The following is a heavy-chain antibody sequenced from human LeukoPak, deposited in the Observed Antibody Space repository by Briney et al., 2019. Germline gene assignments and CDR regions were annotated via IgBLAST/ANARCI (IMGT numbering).Heavy chain of an antibody. V-gene: IGHV1-3*01. J-gene: IGHJ4*02. CDR2: INAGNGNT. CDR1: GYTFTSYA. Sequence: RASVKVSCKASGYTFTSYAMHWVRQAPGQRLEWMGWINAGNGNTKYSQKFQGRVTITRDTSASTAYMELSSLRSEDTAVYYCAREGGGNGKYYFDYWGQGTLVTVSS. D-gene: IGHD4-23*01. CDR3: AREGGGNGKYYFDY.